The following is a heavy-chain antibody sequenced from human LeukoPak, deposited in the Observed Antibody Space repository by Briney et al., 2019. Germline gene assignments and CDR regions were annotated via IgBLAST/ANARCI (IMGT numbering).Heavy chain of an antibody. Sequence: GGSLRFSCAASGFTFSSYAMSWVRQAPGKGLEWVSAISTSGGSTYYADSVKGRFTISRDNSKDTLYLQMNSLRAEDTAEYYCAEMVRGIIINYWGQGTLVTVSS. CDR3: AEMVRGIIINY. V-gene: IGHV3-23*01. J-gene: IGHJ4*02. D-gene: IGHD3-10*01. CDR1: GFTFSSYA. CDR2: ISTSGGST.